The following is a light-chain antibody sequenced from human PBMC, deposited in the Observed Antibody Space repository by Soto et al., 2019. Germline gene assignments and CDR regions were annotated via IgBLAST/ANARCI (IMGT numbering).Light chain of an antibody. CDR2: DVS. CDR1: SSNVGGYNY. CDR3: SSYTSSSTIGV. J-gene: IGLJ1*01. V-gene: IGLV2-14*01. Sequence: QSVLTQPAPRSGSPGKALTISCTGTSSNVGGYNYVSWYQQHPGKAPKLMIYDVSNRPSGVSNRFSGSKSGNTASLTISGLQAEDEADYYSSSYTSSSTIGVFGTGTKVTVL.